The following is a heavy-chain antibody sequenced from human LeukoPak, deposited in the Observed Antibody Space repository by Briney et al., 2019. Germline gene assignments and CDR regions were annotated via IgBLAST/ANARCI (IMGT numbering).Heavy chain of an antibody. CDR1: GYTFTGYY. V-gene: IGHV1-2*02. J-gene: IGHJ4*02. CDR3: ARVGYRSSTSCYEGYFDH. D-gene: IGHD2-2*03. Sequence: ASVKVSCKASGYTFTGYYMHWVRQAPGQGLEWMGWINPNSGGTNYAQKSRGRVTMTRDTSISTAYMELSRLRSDDTAVYYCARVGYRSSTSCYEGYFDHWGQGTLVTVSS. CDR2: INPNSGGT.